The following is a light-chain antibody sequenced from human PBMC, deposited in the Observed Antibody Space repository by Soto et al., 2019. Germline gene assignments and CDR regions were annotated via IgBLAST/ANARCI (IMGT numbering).Light chain of an antibody. Sequence: DIQMTQAPSSLSASVGDRVTITCRASQSISTYLNWYQQKPGKARNLLIYAATSLQSGVPSRFSGSGSGSDLTLTISSLPPDDFATYYCQQSYSTPMYTFGQGTKLEIK. J-gene: IGKJ2*01. CDR3: QQSYSTPMYT. CDR1: QSISTY. CDR2: AAT. V-gene: IGKV1-39*01.